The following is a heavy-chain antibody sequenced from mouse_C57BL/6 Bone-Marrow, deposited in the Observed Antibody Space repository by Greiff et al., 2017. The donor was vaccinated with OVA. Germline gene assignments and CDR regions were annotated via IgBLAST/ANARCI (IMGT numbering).Heavy chain of an antibody. V-gene: IGHV1-55*01. CDR3: ATWAYEDAMDY. CDR2: IYPGSGGT. Sequence: VQLQQPGAELVKPGASVKMSCKASGYTFTSYWITWVKQRPGPGLEWIGDIYPGSGGTIYNEKFKSKATLTVDKSSSTASMQLSSVTSEDSAVYYCATWAYEDAMDYWGQGTSVTVSS. CDR1: GYTFTSYW. J-gene: IGHJ4*01. D-gene: IGHD1-1*01.